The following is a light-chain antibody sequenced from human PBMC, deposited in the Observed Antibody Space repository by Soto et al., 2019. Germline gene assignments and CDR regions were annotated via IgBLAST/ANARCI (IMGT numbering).Light chain of an antibody. Sequence: DIQMTQSPSSLSASVGDRVTITCRASQGISNFLAWYQQKPWKVPKLLISAASTLQSGVPSRFSGSGSGTDFTLTITSLQPEDVATYYCQKYSSVITFGQRTRLEIK. CDR1: QGISNF. CDR3: QKYSSVIT. V-gene: IGKV1-27*01. CDR2: AAS. J-gene: IGKJ5*01.